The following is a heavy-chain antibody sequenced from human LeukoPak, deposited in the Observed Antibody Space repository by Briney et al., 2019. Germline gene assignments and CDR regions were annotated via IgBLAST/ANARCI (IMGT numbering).Heavy chain of an antibody. Sequence: SVKVSCKASGGTFSSYAISWVRQAPGQGLEWVGGIIPIFGTANYAQKFQGRVTITADESTSTAYMELSSLRSEDTAVYYCAREISPPYDPYYYYYGMDVWGKGTTVTVSS. V-gene: IGHV1-69*13. CDR1: GGTFSSYA. D-gene: IGHD5-12*01. CDR3: AREISPPYDPYYYYYGMDV. J-gene: IGHJ6*04. CDR2: IIPIFGTA.